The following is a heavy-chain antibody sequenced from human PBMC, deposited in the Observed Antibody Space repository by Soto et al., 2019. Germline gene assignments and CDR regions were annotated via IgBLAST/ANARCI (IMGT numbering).Heavy chain of an antibody. CDR2: ISSSTSHT. CDR3: ARGRGAAADYFDF. Sequence: QVQLVESGGGLVKPGGSLRLSCAVSGFTFSDYSMTWIRQAPGKGLEWVSYISSSTSHTNYADSVKGRFTISRDNAKNSLFLQMNSLRAEDTAVYYCARGRGAAADYFDFWGQGTLVTVSS. D-gene: IGHD6-13*01. J-gene: IGHJ4*02. CDR1: GFTFSDYS. V-gene: IGHV3-11*05.